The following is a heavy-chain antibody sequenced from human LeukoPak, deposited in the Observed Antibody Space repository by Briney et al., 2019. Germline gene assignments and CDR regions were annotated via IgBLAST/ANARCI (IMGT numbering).Heavy chain of an antibody. CDR2: IYYSGST. Sequence: GSLRLSCAASGFTFSSYWMSWVRQPPGKGLEWIGSIYYSGSTYYNPSLKSRVTISVDTSKNQFSLKLSSVTAADTAVYYCASLAAGGYYYYMDVWGKGTTVTVSS. D-gene: IGHD3-10*01. V-gene: IGHV4-39*07. J-gene: IGHJ6*03. CDR3: ASLAAGGYYYYMDV. CDR1: GFTFSSYW.